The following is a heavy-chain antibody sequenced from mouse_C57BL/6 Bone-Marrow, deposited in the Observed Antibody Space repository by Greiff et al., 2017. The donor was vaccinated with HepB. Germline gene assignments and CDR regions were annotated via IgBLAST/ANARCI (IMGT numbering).Heavy chain of an antibody. V-gene: IGHV5-4*01. CDR1: GFTFSSYA. CDR2: ISDGGSYT. J-gene: IGHJ4*01. Sequence: EVQGVESGGGLVKPGGSLKLSCAASGFTFSSYAMSWVRQTPEKRLEWVATISDGGSYTYYPDNVKGRFTISRDNAKNNLYLQMSHLKSEDTAMYYCARDGRGVYYYAMDYWGQGTSVTVSS. CDR3: ARDGRGVYYYAMDY. D-gene: IGHD1-1*01.